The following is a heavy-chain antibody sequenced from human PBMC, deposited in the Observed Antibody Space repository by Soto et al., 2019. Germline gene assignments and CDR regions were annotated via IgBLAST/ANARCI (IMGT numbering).Heavy chain of an antibody. CDR2: IYYSGST. CDR1: GGSISSYY. V-gene: IGHV4-59*01. Sequence: SETLSITCTVSGGSISSYYWSWIRQPPGKGLEWIGYIYYSGSTNYNPSLKSRVTISVDTSKNQFSLKLSSVTAADTAVYYCARIRLPGDYYGSGSYYFSGGLAYYFDYWGQGSLVTVSS. D-gene: IGHD3-10*01. J-gene: IGHJ4*02. CDR3: ARIRLPGDYYGSGSYYFSGGLAYYFDY.